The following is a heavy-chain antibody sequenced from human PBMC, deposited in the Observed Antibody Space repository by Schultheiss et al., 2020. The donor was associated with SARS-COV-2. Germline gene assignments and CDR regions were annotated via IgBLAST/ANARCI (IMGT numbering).Heavy chain of an antibody. V-gene: IGHV4-39*07. CDR3: ARDANYFDY. Sequence: SQTLSLTCTVSGDSISSSTYYWGWIRQSPGKGLEWIGSIYYSGSTYYNPSLKSRVTISVDTSKSQFSLKLSSVTAADTAVYYCARDANYFDYWGQGTLVTVAS. CDR2: IYYSGST. CDR1: GDSISSSTYY. J-gene: IGHJ4*02.